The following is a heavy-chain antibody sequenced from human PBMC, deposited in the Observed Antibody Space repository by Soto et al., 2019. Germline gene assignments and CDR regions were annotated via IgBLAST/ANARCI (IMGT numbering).Heavy chain of an antibody. V-gene: IGHV4-39*07. D-gene: IGHD1-26*01. CDR3: ASISGSYRAYYYYYGMDV. CDR2: VSFSGSK. CDR1: GDSVSNSGYY. Sequence: PSETLSLTCTVSGDSVSNSGYYWGWIRQSPGKRLEWIGSVSFSGSKYYNPSLKSRVTISVDKSKNQFSLKLSSVTAADTAVYYCASISGSYRAYYYYYGMDVWGQGTTVTVSS. J-gene: IGHJ6*02.